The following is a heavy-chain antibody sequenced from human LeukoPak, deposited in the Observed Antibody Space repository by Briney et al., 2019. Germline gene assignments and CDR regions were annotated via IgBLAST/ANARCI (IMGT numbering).Heavy chain of an antibody. Sequence: GASVKVFCKASGYTFTGYYMHWVRQAPGQGLEWMGRINPNSGGTNYAQKFQGRVTMTSDTSISTAYMELSRLRSDDTAVYYCARGYCSSTSCYQDDAFDIWGQGTMVTVSS. CDR2: INPNSGGT. CDR3: ARGYCSSTSCYQDDAFDI. CDR1: GYTFTGYY. D-gene: IGHD2-2*01. J-gene: IGHJ3*02. V-gene: IGHV1-2*06.